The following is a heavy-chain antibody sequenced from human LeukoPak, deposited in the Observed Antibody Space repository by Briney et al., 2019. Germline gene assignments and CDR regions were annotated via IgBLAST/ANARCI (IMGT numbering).Heavy chain of an antibody. V-gene: IGHV3-23*01. Sequence: GGSLRLSCAASGFTFSSYWMSWVRQAPGRGLQWVSSISGDGRDTFYADSVKGRFTLSRDNSKTTMFLQMNSLRVEDTALYYCARGARLRPMGEFWGQGTLVTVSS. CDR3: ARGARLRPMGEF. D-gene: IGHD4-17*01. J-gene: IGHJ4*02. CDR2: ISGDGRDT. CDR1: GFTFSSYW.